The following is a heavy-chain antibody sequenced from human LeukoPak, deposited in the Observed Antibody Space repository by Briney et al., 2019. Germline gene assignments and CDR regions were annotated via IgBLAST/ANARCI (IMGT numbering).Heavy chain of an antibody. V-gene: IGHV3-30*18. CDR1: GFTFSSCG. CDR3: AKDLQRHYALDY. Sequence: GGSLRLSCTASGFTFSSCGIHWVRQAPGKGLEWVAVISYDGSSKYFADSVKGRFTISRDNSKNTLYLQMNSLRAEETAVYYCAKDLQRHYALDYWGQGTLVTVSS. CDR2: ISYDGSSK. J-gene: IGHJ4*02. D-gene: IGHD6-25*01.